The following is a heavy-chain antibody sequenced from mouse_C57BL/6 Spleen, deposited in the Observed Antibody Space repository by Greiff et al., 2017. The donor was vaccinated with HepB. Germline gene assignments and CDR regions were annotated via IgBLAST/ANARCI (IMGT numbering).Heavy chain of an antibody. V-gene: IGHV1-81*01. CDR1: GYTFTSYG. D-gene: IGHD3-2*02. CDR3: ARRSWDSGEFAY. J-gene: IGHJ3*01. CDR2: IYPRSGNT. Sequence: QVQLQQSGAELARPGASVKLSCKASGYTFTSYGISWVKQRTGQGLEWIGEIYPRSGNTYYNEKFKGKATLTADKSSSTAYMELRSLTSEDSAVYFCARRSWDSGEFAYWVQGTLVTVSA.